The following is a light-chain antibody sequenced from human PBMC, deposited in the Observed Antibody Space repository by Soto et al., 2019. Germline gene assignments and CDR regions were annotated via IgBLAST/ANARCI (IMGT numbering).Light chain of an antibody. J-gene: IGKJ1*01. CDR1: QTISSW. CDR3: QHYNSYSEA. Sequence: DIQMTQSPSTLSPPAGYRLTITCRASQTISSWLEWYQQKPGKAPKLLIYKASTLKSGVPSRFRGSGSGTEFTLTISSLPPDDFEPYYCQHYNSYSEAFGQGTKVDIK. V-gene: IGKV1-5*03. CDR2: KAS.